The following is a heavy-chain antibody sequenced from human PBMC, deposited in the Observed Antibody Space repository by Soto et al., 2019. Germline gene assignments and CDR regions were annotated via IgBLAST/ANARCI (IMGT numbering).Heavy chain of an antibody. CDR1: GYTFTSYD. CDR3: ARSYSDIVVVPANYYYYYMDV. Sequence: ASVKVSCKASGYTFTSYDINWVRQATGQGLEWMGWMNPNSGNTGYAQKFQGRVTMTRNTYISTAYMELSSLRSEDTAVYYCARSYSDIVVVPANYYYYYMDVWGKGTTVTVSS. J-gene: IGHJ6*03. CDR2: MNPNSGNT. V-gene: IGHV1-8*01. D-gene: IGHD2-2*01.